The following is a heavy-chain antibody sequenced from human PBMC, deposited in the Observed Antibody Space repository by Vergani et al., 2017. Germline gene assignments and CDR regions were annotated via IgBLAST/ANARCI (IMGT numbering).Heavy chain of an antibody. CDR3: AKVPSQRRGYSGSDSSLD. Sequence: QVQLVESGGGVVQPGGSLRLSCAASGFTFSSYGMHWVRQAPGKGLEWVAFIRYDGSNKYYADSVKGRFTISRDNSKNTLYLQMNSLRAEDTAVYYCAKVPSQRRGYSGSDSSLDWGQGSLVTVSS. CDR1: GFTFSSYG. CDR2: IRYDGSNK. V-gene: IGHV3-30*02. J-gene: IGHJ4*02. D-gene: IGHD5-12*01.